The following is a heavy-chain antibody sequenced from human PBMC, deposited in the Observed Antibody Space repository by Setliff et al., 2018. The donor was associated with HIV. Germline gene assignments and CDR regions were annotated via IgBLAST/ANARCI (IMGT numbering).Heavy chain of an antibody. CDR3: TRGGYSGAFLDAFDI. CDR2: ITTYNGGT. J-gene: IGHJ3*02. D-gene: IGHD1-26*01. Sequence: EASVKVSCKASGYSFTSYGLSGVRQAPGQGLEWMGSITTYNGGTNYAQKFQGRVTMTTDTSTSTAYMELRSLRSDDTAVYCCTRGGYSGAFLDAFDIWGQGTMVTVSS. V-gene: IGHV1-18*01. CDR1: GYSFTSYG.